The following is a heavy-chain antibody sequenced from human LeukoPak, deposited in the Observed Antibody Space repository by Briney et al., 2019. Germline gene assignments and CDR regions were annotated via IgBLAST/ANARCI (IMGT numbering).Heavy chain of an antibody. CDR2: INWNGGST. D-gene: IGHD1-14*01. V-gene: IGHV3-20*01. Sequence: GGSLRLSCAASGFTFDDCGVSWVRQAPGKGQEWVSGINWNGGSTGYADSVKGRFTISRDSAKNSLYLQMNSLRAEDTALYHCARVRRYGLNDGFDMRGQGTMVTVSS. CDR3: ARVRRYGLNDGFDM. CDR1: GFTFDDCG. J-gene: IGHJ3*02.